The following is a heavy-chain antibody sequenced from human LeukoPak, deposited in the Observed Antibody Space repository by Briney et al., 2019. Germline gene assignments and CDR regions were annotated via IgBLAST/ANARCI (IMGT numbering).Heavy chain of an antibody. V-gene: IGHV1-69*05. CDR3: ARDSSVVGATSRYFDY. CDR2: IIPIFGTA. D-gene: IGHD1-26*01. CDR1: GGTFSGYA. J-gene: IGHJ4*02. Sequence: GSSVKVSCKASGGTFSGYAISWVRQAPGQGLEWMGGIIPIFGTANYAQKFQGRVTITTDESTSTAYMELSSLRSEDTAVYYCARDSSVVGATSRYFDYWGQGTLVTVSS.